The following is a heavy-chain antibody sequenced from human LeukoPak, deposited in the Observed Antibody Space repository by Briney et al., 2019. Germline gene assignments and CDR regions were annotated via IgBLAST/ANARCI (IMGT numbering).Heavy chain of an antibody. J-gene: IGHJ4*02. Sequence: SETLSLTCAVYGGSFSGYYWSWIRQHPGKGLEWIGEINHSGSTNYNPSLKSRVTISVDTSKNQFSLRLSSVTAADTAVYYCARGRDYYDSSGYYYVDYWGQGTLATVSS. CDR1: GGSFSGYY. D-gene: IGHD3-22*01. V-gene: IGHV4-34*01. CDR3: ARGRDYYDSSGYYYVDY. CDR2: INHSGST.